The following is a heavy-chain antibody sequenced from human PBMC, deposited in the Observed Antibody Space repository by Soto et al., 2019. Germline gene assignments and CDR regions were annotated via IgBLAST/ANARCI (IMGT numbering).Heavy chain of an antibody. CDR2: ISYDGSNK. J-gene: IGHJ3*02. CDR3: AREPTETAMVPMGPSDAFDI. Sequence: GGSLRLSCAASGFTFCSYGMHWVGHAPGKGLEWVAVISYDGSNKYYADSVKGRFTISRDNSKNTLYLQMNSLRAEDTAVYYCAREPTETAMVPMGPSDAFDIWGQGTMVTVS. V-gene: IGHV3-30-3*01. D-gene: IGHD5-18*01. CDR1: GFTFCSYG.